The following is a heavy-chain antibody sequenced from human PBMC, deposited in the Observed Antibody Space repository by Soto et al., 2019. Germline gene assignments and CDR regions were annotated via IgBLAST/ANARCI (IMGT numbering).Heavy chain of an antibody. CDR2: IYYSGST. J-gene: IGHJ4*02. Sequence: SEILSLTCTVSGDSISSSSHYWGWIRQPPGKGMEWIGSIYYSGSTHYNPSLKRRVTISGESSKNQFSLNVYSVTTAETGFYYCARQIARRPDSSHYRGQGALVTLS. V-gene: IGHV4-39*01. CDR1: GDSISSSSHY. D-gene: IGHD4-4*01. CDR3: ARQIARRPDSSHY.